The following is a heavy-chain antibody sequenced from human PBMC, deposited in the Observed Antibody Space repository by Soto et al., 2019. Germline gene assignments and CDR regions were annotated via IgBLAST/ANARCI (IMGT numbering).Heavy chain of an antibody. J-gene: IGHJ6*02. V-gene: IGHV1-69*06. CDR2: IIPIFGTA. Sequence: SVKVSCKASGGTFSSYAISWVRQAPGQGPEWMGGIIPIFGTANYAQKFQGRVTITADKSTSTAYMELSSLRSEDTAVYYCVGPGLTGYTYYGMDVWGQGTTVTVSS. D-gene: IGHD3-9*01. CDR3: VGPGLTGYTYYGMDV. CDR1: GGTFSSYA.